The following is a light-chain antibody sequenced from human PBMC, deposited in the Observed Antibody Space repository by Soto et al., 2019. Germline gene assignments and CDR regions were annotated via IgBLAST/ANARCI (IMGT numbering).Light chain of an antibody. CDR1: QGISSC. CDR2: TGS. J-gene: IGKJ4*01. CDR3: QQANSFPLT. Sequence: DIQMTQSPSSVPASGGDRVSITCRASQGISSCLAGYQQKPGRAPKLLIYTGSSLQSGVPSRFSGTGSGTDFTLTISSLQPEDVATYYCQQANSFPLTFGGGTKVEIK. V-gene: IGKV1-12*01.